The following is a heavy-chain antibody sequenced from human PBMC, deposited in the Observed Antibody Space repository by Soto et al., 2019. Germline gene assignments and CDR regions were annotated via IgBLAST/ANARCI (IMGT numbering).Heavy chain of an antibody. CDR2: TYYRSKWYN. Sequence: PSQTLSLTCAISGDSVSSNSAAWNWIRQSPSRGLEWLGRTYYRSKWYNDYAVSVKSRITINPDTSKNQFSLQLNSVTPDDTAVYYCARELINPPGYGYGSFATDAFDIWGQGTMVTVSS. CDR3: ARELINPPGYGYGSFATDAFDI. CDR1: GDSVSSNSAA. J-gene: IGHJ3*02. D-gene: IGHD5-18*01. V-gene: IGHV6-1*01.